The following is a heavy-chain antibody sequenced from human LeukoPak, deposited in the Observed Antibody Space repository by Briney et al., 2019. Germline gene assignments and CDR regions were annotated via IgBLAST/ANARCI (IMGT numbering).Heavy chain of an antibody. V-gene: IGHV6-1*01. CDR1: GDSFSTNSAT. Sequence: SQTLSLTCAISGDSFSTNSATWNWIRQSPSRGLEWLGRTYYRSKWYNDYAVSVKSRITINPDTSKNQFSLQLNSVTPEDTAVYYCARDQGLGRYAFDIWGQGTMVTVSS. CDR3: ARDQGLGRYAFDI. D-gene: IGHD7-27*01. CDR2: TYYRSKWYN. J-gene: IGHJ3*02.